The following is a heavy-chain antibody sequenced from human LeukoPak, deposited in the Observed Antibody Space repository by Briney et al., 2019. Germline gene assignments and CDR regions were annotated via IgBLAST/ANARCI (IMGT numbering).Heavy chain of an antibody. CDR2: ISSISNYI. V-gene: IGHV3-48*02. CDR3: ASDQSIGTDLRYFFDY. J-gene: IGHJ4*02. CDR1: GFTFSSYA. D-gene: IGHD3-9*01. Sequence: GGSLRLSCAASGFTFSSYAMNWVRQAPGKGLERVSYISSISNYIQYADSVKGRFTISRDNAKNSLYLQMNSLRDEDTAVYYCASDQSIGTDLRYFFDYWGQGTLVTVSS.